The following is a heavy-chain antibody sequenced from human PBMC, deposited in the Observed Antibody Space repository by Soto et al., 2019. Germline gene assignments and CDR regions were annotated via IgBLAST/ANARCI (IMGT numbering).Heavy chain of an antibody. CDR1: GFTFSSYA. CDR2: ISGSGDRT. V-gene: IGHV3-23*01. D-gene: IGHD6-19*01. J-gene: IGHJ4*02. Sequence: EVQLLESGGGLVQPGGSLRLSCAASGFTFSSYAMNWVRQARGKGLEWVSVISGSGDRTYYADSVKGRFTISRDNSKNTLYVQMNSLRAEDTAVYYCAKGGIAVAADFDFWGQGTLVTVSS. CDR3: AKGGIAVAADFDF.